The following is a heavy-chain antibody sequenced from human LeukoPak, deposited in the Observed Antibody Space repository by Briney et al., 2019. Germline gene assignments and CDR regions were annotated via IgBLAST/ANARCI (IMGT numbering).Heavy chain of an antibody. CDR1: GYTFTGYY. CDR2: IYPHSGGT. D-gene: IGHD1-26*01. J-gene: IGHJ4*02. CDR3: ARDQVDAGSYFAFFDY. V-gene: IGHV1-2*02. Sequence: GASVKVSCKASGYTFTGYYIHWVRQAPGQGPEWMGWIYPHSGGTNYAQKFQGRVTMTRDTSISIAYMELSRLRSDDTAVYYCARDQVDAGSYFAFFDYWGQGTLVTVSS.